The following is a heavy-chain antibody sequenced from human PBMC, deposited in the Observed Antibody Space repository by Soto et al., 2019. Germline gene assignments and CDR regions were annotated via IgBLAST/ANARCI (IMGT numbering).Heavy chain of an antibody. CDR3: ARGDPLYCTNGVCYILGWFDP. D-gene: IGHD2-8*01. J-gene: IGHJ5*02. V-gene: IGHV1-18*01. CDR1: GYTFTSYG. Sequence: ASVKVSCKASGYTFTSYGISWVRQAPGQGLEWMGWISAYNGNTNYAQKLKGRVTMTTDTSTSTAYMELRSLRSNDTAVYYCARGDPLYCTNGVCYILGWFDPWGQGTLVTVSS. CDR2: ISAYNGNT.